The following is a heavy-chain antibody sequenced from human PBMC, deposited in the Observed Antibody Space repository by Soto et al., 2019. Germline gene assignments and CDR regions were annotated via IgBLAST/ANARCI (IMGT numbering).Heavy chain of an antibody. CDR2: ISYDGSNK. CDR3: ARWGDYPDY. CDR1: GFTFRNYG. Sequence: QVQLVESGGGVVQPGRSLRLSCADSGFTFRNYGMHWVRQAPGKGLEWVATISYDGSNKYYIDSVQGRFTISKDNSKNMLYLQMNSLRPEDTAVYYCARWGDYPDYWGRGTLVTVSS. J-gene: IGHJ4*02. V-gene: IGHV3-30*03. D-gene: IGHD4-17*01.